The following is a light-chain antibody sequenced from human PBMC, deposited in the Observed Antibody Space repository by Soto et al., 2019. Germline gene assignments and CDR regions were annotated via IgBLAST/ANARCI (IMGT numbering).Light chain of an antibody. J-gene: IGKJ1*01. CDR3: QLYNNYFPMT. CDR2: QAS. V-gene: IGKV1-5*03. CDR1: QNQISS. Sequence: DIQWSQSPSTLSASVGAIVTITCRSSQNQISSLAWYQQKPGKAPALLSYQASTLEIGVPSSFSSSGSWTEFTLTISSLTPDDVATYFCQLYNNYFPMTVGQGTKVDIK.